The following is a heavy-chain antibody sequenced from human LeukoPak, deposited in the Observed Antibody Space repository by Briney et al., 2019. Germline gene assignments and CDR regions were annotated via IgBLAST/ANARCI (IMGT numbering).Heavy chain of an antibody. J-gene: IGHJ6*02. V-gene: IGHV4-34*01. CDR1: GGSFSGYY. CDR2: INHSGST. Sequence: SETLSLTCAVYGGSFSGYYWSWIRQPPGKGPEWIGEINHSGSTNYNPSLKSRVTISVDTSKNQFSLKLSSVTAADTAVYYCARADHRTRPRFYYYGMDVWDQGTTVTVSS. D-gene: IGHD1-14*01. CDR3: ARADHRTRPRFYYYGMDV.